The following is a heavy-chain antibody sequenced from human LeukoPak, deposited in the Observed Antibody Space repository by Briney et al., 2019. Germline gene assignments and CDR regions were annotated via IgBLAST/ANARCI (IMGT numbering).Heavy chain of an antibody. CDR1: GFTFSSHG. Sequence: GGSLRLSCVASGFTFSSHGMHWVRQAPGKGLEWVGVIWFDGSQTYYADSVKGRFTISRDDSKNTLFLQMNSLRGDDTAVYFCAREATYYYRDFWDQGTLVTVSS. J-gene: IGHJ4*02. V-gene: IGHV3-33*01. CDR2: IWFDGSQT. CDR3: AREATYYYRDF. D-gene: IGHD3-10*01.